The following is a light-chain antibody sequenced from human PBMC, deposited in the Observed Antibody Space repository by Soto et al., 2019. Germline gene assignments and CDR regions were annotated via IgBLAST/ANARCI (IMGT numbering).Light chain of an antibody. CDR1: SRDVGRYNL. CDR2: EGS. CDR3: CSYAGSSTFYV. J-gene: IGLJ1*01. V-gene: IGLV2-23*03. Sequence: QSVLTHPASVSGSPGHSSTISCTETSRDVGRYNLVSWYQQHPGKAPKLMIYEGSKRPSGVSNRFSGSKSGNTASLTISGLQAEDEADYYCCSYAGSSTFYVFGTGTKVTV.